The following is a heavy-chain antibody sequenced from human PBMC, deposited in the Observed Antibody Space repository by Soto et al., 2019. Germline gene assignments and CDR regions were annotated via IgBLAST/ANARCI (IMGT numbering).Heavy chain of an antibody. Sequence: QVQLVQSGAEVKKPGASVRVSCTVSGYIFTELSMHWVRQAPGKGLECMGGFNPDDGEKIYAQKFQGRVTMTEDTSTDTAYMDLISLRSEDTAVYYCATVVRYTSLYYYYTMDVWGQGTTVTVSS. V-gene: IGHV1-24*01. CDR2: FNPDDGEK. J-gene: IGHJ6*02. D-gene: IGHD6-13*01. CDR1: GYIFTELS. CDR3: ATVVRYTSLYYYYTMDV.